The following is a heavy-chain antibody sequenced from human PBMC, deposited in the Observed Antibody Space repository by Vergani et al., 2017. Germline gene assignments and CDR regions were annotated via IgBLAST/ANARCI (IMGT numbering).Heavy chain of an antibody. D-gene: IGHD1-26*01. Sequence: QVQLVESGGGVVQPGRSLRLSCAASGFTFSSYGMHWVRQAPGKGLEWVAVISYDGSNKYYADSVKGRFTISRDNSKNTLYLQMNSLRAEDTAVYYCAKDRGDGGSYSHYYYYYGMDVWGQGTTVTVSS. CDR1: GFTFSSYG. V-gene: IGHV3-30*18. CDR3: AKDRGDGGSYSHYYYYYGMDV. J-gene: IGHJ6*02. CDR2: ISYDGSNK.